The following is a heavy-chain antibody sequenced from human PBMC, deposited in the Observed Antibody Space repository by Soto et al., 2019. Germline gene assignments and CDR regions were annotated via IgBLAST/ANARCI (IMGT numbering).Heavy chain of an antibody. J-gene: IGHJ4*02. V-gene: IGHV3-23*01. D-gene: IGHD6-19*01. CDR1: GFTFSSYA. CDR3: AKDRGSGWSPWYYFDY. CDR2: ISGSGGST. Sequence: PGGSLRLSSAASGFTFSSYAMSWVRQAPGKGLEWVSAISGSGGSTYYADSVKGRFTISRDNSKNTLYLQMNSLRAEDTAVYYCAKDRGSGWSPWYYFDYWGQGTLVTVSS.